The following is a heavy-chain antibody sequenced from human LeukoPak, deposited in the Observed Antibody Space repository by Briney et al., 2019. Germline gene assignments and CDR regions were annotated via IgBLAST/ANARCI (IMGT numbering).Heavy chain of an antibody. CDR1: GFTFSSYS. D-gene: IGHD3-22*01. CDR2: IGSSSSYI. V-gene: IGHV3-21*01. Sequence: GGSLRLSCAASGFTFSSYSMNWVRQAPGKGLEWVSSIGSSSSYIYYADSLKGRFTISRDNAKNSLYLQMNSLRAEDTAVYYCARVPPVNRDTSAYRPLDYWGQGTLVTVSS. J-gene: IGHJ4*02. CDR3: ARVPPVNRDTSAYRPLDY.